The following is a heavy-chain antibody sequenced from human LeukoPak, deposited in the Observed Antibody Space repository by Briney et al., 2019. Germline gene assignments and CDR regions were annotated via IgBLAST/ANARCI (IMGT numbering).Heavy chain of an antibody. Sequence: GGSLRLSCAASGFTFNNYAMSWFRQTAGKGLEWVSAIRGSGDRTYYAESVKGRFSISRANSKHTLYLQMHSLRAEDPAVYYCGKRELWHGSGEDAWGQGTTVTVSS. J-gene: IGHJ6*02. CDR1: GFTFNNYA. D-gene: IGHD3-10*01. CDR2: IRGSGDRT. V-gene: IGHV3-23*01. CDR3: GKRELWHGSGEDA.